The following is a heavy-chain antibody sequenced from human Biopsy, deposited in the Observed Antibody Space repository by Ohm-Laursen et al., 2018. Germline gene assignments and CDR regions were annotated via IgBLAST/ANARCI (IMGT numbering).Heavy chain of an antibody. V-gene: IGHV3-23*01. CDR1: GFTFSSHA. Sequence: SLRLSCAASGFTFSSHAMSWVRQAPGKGLVWVSVISGSGGSTHYADSVKGRFTISRDNSKNTLFLQMKSLRAEDTAIYYCGRRPFFDYWSAYYVDHWGQGALVTVSS. D-gene: IGHD3-3*01. J-gene: IGHJ5*02. CDR2: ISGSGGST. CDR3: GRRPFFDYWSAYYVDH.